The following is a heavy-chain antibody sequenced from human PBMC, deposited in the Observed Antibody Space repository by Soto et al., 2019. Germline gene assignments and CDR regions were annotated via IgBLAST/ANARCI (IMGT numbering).Heavy chain of an antibody. V-gene: IGHV4-31*03. Sequence: QVQLQESGPGLVKPSQTLSLTCTVSGGSISSGGYYWSWIRQHPGKGLEWIGYIYYSGSNYYNPSLKSRVTISVDTSKNKFSLKLSSVTAADTAVYYCARRGGYSYLNWFDPWGQGTLVTVSS. CDR2: IYYSGSN. D-gene: IGHD2-21*01. J-gene: IGHJ5*02. CDR1: GGSISSGGYY. CDR3: ARRGGYSYLNWFDP.